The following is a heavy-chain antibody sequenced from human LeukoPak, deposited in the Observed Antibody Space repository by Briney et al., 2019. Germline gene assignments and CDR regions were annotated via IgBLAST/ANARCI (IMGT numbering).Heavy chain of an antibody. V-gene: IGHV4-59*01. CDR3: ARTGSDY. J-gene: IGHJ4*02. Sequence: SESLSLTWILAGGSPSTICCRWVRHPDGKGLEWIGYIYYSGSTNYNPSLKSRVTISVDTSKNQFSLKLSSVTAADTAVYYCARTGSDYWGQGTLVTVSS. CDR2: IYYSGST. CDR1: GGSPSTIC.